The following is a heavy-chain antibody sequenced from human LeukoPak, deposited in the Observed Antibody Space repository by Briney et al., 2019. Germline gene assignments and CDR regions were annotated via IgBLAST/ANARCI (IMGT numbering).Heavy chain of an antibody. V-gene: IGHV4-59*01. CDR3: ARLCYYDSSGYSYFDY. Sequence: RSSETLSLTCTVSGGSISSYYWSWIRQPPGKGLEWIGYIYYSGSTNYNPSLKSRVTISVDTSKNQFSLKLSSVTAADTAVYYCARLCYYDSSGYSYFDYWGQGTLVTVSS. J-gene: IGHJ4*02. CDR1: GGSISSYY. CDR2: IYYSGST. D-gene: IGHD3-22*01.